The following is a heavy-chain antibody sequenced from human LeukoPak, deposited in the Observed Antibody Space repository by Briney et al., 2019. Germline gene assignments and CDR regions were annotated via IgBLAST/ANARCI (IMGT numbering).Heavy chain of an antibody. D-gene: IGHD3-9*01. Sequence: GESLKISCKGSGYSFSNYWIGWVRQMPGKGLEWMGIIYPGDSDTRYSPSFQGQVTISADKSISTAYLQWSSLKALDTAMYYCAREHDYDILTGYRVGDAFDIWGQGTMVTVSS. V-gene: IGHV5-51*01. J-gene: IGHJ3*02. CDR1: GYSFSNYW. CDR2: IYPGDSDT. CDR3: AREHDYDILTGYRVGDAFDI.